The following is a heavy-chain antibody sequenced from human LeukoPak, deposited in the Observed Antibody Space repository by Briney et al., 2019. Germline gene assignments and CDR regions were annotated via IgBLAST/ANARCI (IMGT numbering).Heavy chain of an antibody. V-gene: IGHV4-39*06. CDR3: ARGRKYTSGYRVAEVGSGYSDY. CDR2: IYYSGST. J-gene: IGHJ4*02. D-gene: IGHD5-18*01. CDR1: GGFISSSSYY. Sequence: SEILPLTCTVSGGFISSSSYYWGWIRQPPGKGLEWIGSIYYSGSTSYHPSLKSRVSMPVDSSQNQFTLKRSSVTAADTAGYCCARGRKYTSGYRVAEVGSGYSDYWGQGTLVTVSS.